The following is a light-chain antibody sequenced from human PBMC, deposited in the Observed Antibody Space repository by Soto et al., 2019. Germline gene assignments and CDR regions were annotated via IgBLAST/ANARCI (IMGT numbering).Light chain of an antibody. CDR2: GAS. CDR3: HQCTNWPYT. Sequence: EIVMTQSPATLSVSPGERATLSCRASQSVSSTLAWYQQKPGQAPRLLVFGASTRATGIPDRFTGSGSGTEFTLTISSLQSEDFADYYCHQCTNWPYTFGQGTKLDIK. CDR1: QSVSST. J-gene: IGKJ2*01. V-gene: IGKV3-15*01.